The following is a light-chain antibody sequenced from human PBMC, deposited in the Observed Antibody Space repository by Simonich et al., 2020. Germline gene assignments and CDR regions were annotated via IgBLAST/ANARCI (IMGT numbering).Light chain of an antibody. CDR3: CSYAGSYTFV. Sequence: QSALTRPRSVSGSPGQSVTISCTGTSSDVGGYNYVSWYQQHPGKAPKLMIYDVIQRPAGVHDRFSGSKSGNTASLPISGLQAEDEADYYCCSYAGSYTFVFGGGTKLTVL. J-gene: IGLJ3*02. CDR1: SSDVGGYNY. CDR2: DVI. V-gene: IGLV2-11*01.